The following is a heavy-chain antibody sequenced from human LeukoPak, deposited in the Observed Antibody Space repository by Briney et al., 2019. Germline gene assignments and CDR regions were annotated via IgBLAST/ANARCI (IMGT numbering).Heavy chain of an antibody. V-gene: IGHV3-23*01. CDR3: AKGGEAYCGGDCSHDY. J-gene: IGHJ4*02. Sequence: GGSLRLSCAASGFTLSSYAMSWVRQAPGKGLEWVSAISGSGGSTYYADSVKGRFTISRDNSKNTLYLQMNSLRAEDTAVYYCAKGGEAYCGGDCSHDYWGQGTLVTVSS. D-gene: IGHD2-21*02. CDR2: ISGSGGST. CDR1: GFTLSSYA.